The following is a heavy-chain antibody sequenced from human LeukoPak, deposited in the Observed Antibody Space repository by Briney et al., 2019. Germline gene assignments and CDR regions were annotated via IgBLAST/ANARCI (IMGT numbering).Heavy chain of an antibody. CDR3: ARGHYDSSGYFVYYFDY. D-gene: IGHD3-22*01. CDR2: INHSGST. CDR1: GGSFSVYY. Sequence: PSETLSLTCAVYGGSFSVYYWSWIRQPPGKGLEWIGEINHSGSTNYNPSLKSRVTISVDTSKNQFSLKLSSVTAADTAVYYCARGHYDSSGYFVYYFDYWGQGTLVTVSS. V-gene: IGHV4-34*01. J-gene: IGHJ4*02.